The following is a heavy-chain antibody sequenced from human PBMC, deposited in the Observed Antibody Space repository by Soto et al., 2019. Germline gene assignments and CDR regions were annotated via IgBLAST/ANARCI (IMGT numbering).Heavy chain of an antibody. V-gene: IGHV1-8*01. D-gene: IGHD6-19*01. CDR1: GYTFTSYG. CDR2: INAYNGNT. J-gene: IGHJ4*02. Sequence: ASVKLSCTDSGYTFTSYGISWVRPAPGQGLEWMGWINAYNGNTDYAQKFQGRVTMTRNTSISTAYMELSSLRSEDTAVYYCARERSGGWLDYWGQGTVVTVSS. CDR3: ARERSGGWLDY.